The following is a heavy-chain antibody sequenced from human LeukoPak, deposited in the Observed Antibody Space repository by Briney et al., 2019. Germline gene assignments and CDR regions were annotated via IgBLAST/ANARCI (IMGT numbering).Heavy chain of an antibody. CDR3: ARVRIAAAGTGRWFDP. Sequence: GGSLRLSCAASGFTFSSYSMNWVRQAPGKGLEWVSSISSSSYIYYADSVKGRFTISRDNAKNSLYPQMNSLRAEDTAVYYCARVRIAAAGTGRWFDPWGQGTLVTVSS. CDR1: GFTFSSYS. V-gene: IGHV3-21*01. D-gene: IGHD6-13*01. J-gene: IGHJ5*02. CDR2: ISSSSYI.